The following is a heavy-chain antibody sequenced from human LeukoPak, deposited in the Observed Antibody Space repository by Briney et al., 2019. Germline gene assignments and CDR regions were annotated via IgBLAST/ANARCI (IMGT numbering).Heavy chain of an antibody. CDR1: GFTFSSYA. CDR2: ISYDGSNK. V-gene: IGHV3-30-3*01. Sequence: GGSLRLSCAASGFTFSSYAMHWVRQAPGKGLEWVAVISYDGSNKYYADSVKGRFTISRDNSKNTLYLQMNSLRAEDTAVYYCARDSRFGDPLDYWGQGTLVTVSS. J-gene: IGHJ4*02. CDR3: ARDSRFGDPLDY. D-gene: IGHD3-10*01.